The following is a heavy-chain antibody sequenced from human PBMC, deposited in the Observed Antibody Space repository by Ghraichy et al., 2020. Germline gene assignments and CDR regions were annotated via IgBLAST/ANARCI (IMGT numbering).Heavy chain of an antibody. J-gene: IGHJ4*02. V-gene: IGHV3-7*03. Sequence: GGSLRLSCVASGFSFNRSWMSWVRQAPGKGLEWVANIKYDGSQKYDLDSVKGRFIISRDNAKNSLYLQMNSLRAEDTAMYYCVRVAWEGRDYGEYWGQGVLVAVSS. CDR1: GFSFNRSW. D-gene: IGHD1-26*01. CDR3: VRVAWEGRDYGEY. CDR2: IKYDGSQK.